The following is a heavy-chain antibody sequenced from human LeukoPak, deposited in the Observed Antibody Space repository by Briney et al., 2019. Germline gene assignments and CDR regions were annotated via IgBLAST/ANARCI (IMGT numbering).Heavy chain of an antibody. J-gene: IGHJ2*01. D-gene: IGHD3-3*01. CDR3: ARILATYYDFWSGPQYFDL. V-gene: IGHV4-31*03. CDR2: IYYSGSI. Sequence: SETLSLTCTVSGGSISSGGYYWSWIRQHPGEGLEWIGYIYYSGSIYYNPSLKSRVTISVDTSKNQFSLKLSSVTAADTAVYYCARILATYYDFWSGPQYFDLWGRGTLVTVSS. CDR1: GGSISSGGYY.